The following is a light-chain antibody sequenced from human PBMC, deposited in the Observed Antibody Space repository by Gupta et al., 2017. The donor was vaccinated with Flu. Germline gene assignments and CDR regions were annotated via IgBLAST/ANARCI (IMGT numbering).Light chain of an antibody. CDR3: QQYGSSHWT. J-gene: IGKJ1*01. V-gene: IGKV3-20*01. CDR2: GAS. Sequence: EIVLTQSPGTLSLSPGERATLSCRASQSVSSSYLAWYQQKPGQAPRLLIYGASSRATGIPDRSSGSGSGTDFTLTISRLEPEDFAVYYCQQYGSSHWTFGQGTKVEIK. CDR1: QSVSSSY.